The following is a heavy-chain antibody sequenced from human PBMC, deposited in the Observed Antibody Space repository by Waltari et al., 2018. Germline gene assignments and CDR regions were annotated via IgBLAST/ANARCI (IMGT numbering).Heavy chain of an antibody. CDR3: TRGGY. CDR2: IRSKAYGGTT. CDR1: GGPFSSYS. V-gene: IGHV3-49*02. J-gene: IGHJ4*02. D-gene: IGHD3-16*01. Sequence: VQLVQSGAEVTKPGSSVKVSCKASGGPFSSYSISWVRQAPGQGLEWVGFIRSKAYGGTTEYAASVKGRFTISRDDSKSIAYLQMNSLKTEDTAVYYCTRGGYWGQGTLVTVSS.